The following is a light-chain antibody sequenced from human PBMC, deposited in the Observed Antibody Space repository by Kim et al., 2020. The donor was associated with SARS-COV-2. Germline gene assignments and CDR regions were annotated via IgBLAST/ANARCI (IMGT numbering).Light chain of an antibody. J-gene: IGKJ5*01. V-gene: IGKV3-20*01. Sequence: GEKPPCPCRAKRGVTSNASAGYQQKPGQAHRLLSYMASRRATGIPDRYSGSGCGTEFTLNISRLEPEDFAVYYCHQYGSPPSTFGQGTRLEI. CDR2: MAS. CDR3: HQYGSPPST. CDR1: RGVTSNA.